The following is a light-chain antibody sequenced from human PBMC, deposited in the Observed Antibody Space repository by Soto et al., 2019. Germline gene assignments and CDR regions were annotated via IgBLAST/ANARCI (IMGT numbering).Light chain of an antibody. CDR3: SSYASGTTRV. Sequence: QSVLTQPASVTGSPGQSITISCTGSSSDVGGYSSVSWYQQHPGKAPRLMIYDVSYRPSGISDRFSGSKSGNTASLTVSGLQAEDEADYYCSSYASGTTRVFGGGTKLTVL. CDR2: DVS. J-gene: IGLJ3*02. CDR1: SSDVGGYSS. V-gene: IGLV2-14*01.